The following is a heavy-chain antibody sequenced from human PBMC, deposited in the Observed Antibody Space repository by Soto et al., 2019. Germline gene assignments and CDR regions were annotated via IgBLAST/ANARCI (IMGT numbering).Heavy chain of an antibody. CDR2: ISASGGIT. CDR3: ASRKSTPGTKYFDY. V-gene: IGHV3-23*01. CDR1: GFTFTTYA. D-gene: IGHD6-13*01. J-gene: IGHJ4*02. Sequence: GGSLRLSYAASGFTFTTYAMRWVRQAPGKGLEWVSAISASGGITYYADSVKGRFIISRDSSKNTLYFQMIGLRAEEKAVYYCASRKSTPGTKYFDYWGRGTLVTVSS.